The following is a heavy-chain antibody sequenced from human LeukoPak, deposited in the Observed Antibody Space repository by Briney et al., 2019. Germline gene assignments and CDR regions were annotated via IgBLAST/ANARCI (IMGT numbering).Heavy chain of an antibody. V-gene: IGHV3-23*01. CDR2: ISGSGGST. D-gene: IGHD6-19*01. CDR3: AKEMRRGRPGIAVAGIVDY. J-gene: IGHJ4*02. Sequence: PGGSLRLSCAASGFTFSSYAMSWVRQAPGKGLEWVSAISGSGGSTYYADSVKGRFTISRDNSKNTLYLQMNSLRAEDTAVYYCAKEMRRGRPGIAVAGIVDYWGQGTLVTVSS. CDR1: GFTFSSYA.